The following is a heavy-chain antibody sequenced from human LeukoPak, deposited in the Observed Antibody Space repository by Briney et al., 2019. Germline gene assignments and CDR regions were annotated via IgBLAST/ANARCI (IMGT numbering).Heavy chain of an antibody. CDR2: ISYDGSNK. V-gene: IGHV3-30*18. D-gene: IGHD2-8*01. CDR3: AKANTFDY. CDR1: GFPFSSFA. J-gene: IGHJ4*02. Sequence: GGSRKPSCAAPGFPFSSFASPWAGQAPGKGLEWVAVISYDGSNKYYADSVKGRFTISRDNSKNTLYLQMNSLRAEDTAVYYCAKANTFDYWGQGTLVTVSS.